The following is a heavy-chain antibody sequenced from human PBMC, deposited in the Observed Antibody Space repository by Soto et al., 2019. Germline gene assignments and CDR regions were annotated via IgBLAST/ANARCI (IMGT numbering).Heavy chain of an antibody. D-gene: IGHD2-15*01. CDR1: GFTFSSYS. CDR2: ISSSSSYI. Sequence: EVQLVECGGGLVKPGGSLRLSCAASGFTFSSYSMKWVRQAPGKGLEWVSSISSSSSYIYYADSVKGRFTISRDNAKNSLYLQMNSLRAEDTAVYYCARDRHCSGGSCYSDAFDIWGQVTMVTVSS. CDR3: ARDRHCSGGSCYSDAFDI. V-gene: IGHV3-21*01. J-gene: IGHJ3*02.